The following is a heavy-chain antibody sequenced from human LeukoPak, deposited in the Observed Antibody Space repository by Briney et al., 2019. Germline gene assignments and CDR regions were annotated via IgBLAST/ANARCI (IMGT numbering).Heavy chain of an antibody. CDR1: GFTFSSYG. Sequence: GGSLRLSCAASGFTFSSYGMHWVRQAPGKGLEWVAVISYDGSNKYYADSVKGRFTISRDNSKNTLYLQMNSLRAEDTAVYYCAKGYQTQTGESYYYYYYMDVWGKGTTVTVSS. J-gene: IGHJ6*03. V-gene: IGHV3-30*18. CDR2: ISYDGSNK. CDR3: AKGYQTQTGESYYYYYYMDV. D-gene: IGHD7-27*01.